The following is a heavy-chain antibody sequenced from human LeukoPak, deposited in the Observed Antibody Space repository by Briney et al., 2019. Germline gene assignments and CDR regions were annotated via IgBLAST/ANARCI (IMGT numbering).Heavy chain of an antibody. J-gene: IGHJ4*02. V-gene: IGHV3-11*04. CDR2: ISSSGSTI. CDR1: GFTFSDYY. D-gene: IGHD6-19*01. Sequence: GGSLRLSCAASGFTFSDYYMSWIRQAPGKGLEWVSYISSSGSTIYYADSVKGRFTISRDNSKNTLYLQMNSLRAEDTAVYYCAKDESSGWYNYWGQGTLVTVSS. CDR3: AKDESSGWYNY.